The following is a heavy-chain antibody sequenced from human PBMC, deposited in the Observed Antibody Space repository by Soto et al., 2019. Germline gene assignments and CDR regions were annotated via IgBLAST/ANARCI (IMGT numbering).Heavy chain of an antibody. V-gene: IGHV4-59*01. CDR3: ARVPFVGYFDWLDP. D-gene: IGHD3-9*01. Sequence: SETLSLTCSVSGASISSYYWTWIRQPPGGGLEWIGYMHHTQGTNDNPSLRGRVRMSIDTSMNQFSLRLTSVTAADTAVYYCARVPFVGYFDWLDPWGHGTLVTVPQ. CDR1: GASISSYY. J-gene: IGHJ5*02. CDR2: MHHTQGT.